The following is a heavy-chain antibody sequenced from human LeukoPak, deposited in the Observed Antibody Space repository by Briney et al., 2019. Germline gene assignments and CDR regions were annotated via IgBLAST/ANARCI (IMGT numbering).Heavy chain of an antibody. CDR1: GYTFTSYG. J-gene: IGHJ4*02. Sequence: ASVKVSCKASGYTFTSYGISWVRQAPGQGLEWMGWISAYNGNTNYAQKLLGRVTMTTDTSTSTAYMEVRSLRSDDTAVYYCARDFYDTSGYYAFDYWGQGTLVTVSS. CDR2: ISAYNGNT. V-gene: IGHV1-18*01. D-gene: IGHD3-22*01. CDR3: ARDFYDTSGYYAFDY.